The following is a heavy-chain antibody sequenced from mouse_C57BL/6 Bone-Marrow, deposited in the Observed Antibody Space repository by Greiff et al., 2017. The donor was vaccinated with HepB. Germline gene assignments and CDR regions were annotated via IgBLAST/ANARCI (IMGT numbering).Heavy chain of an antibody. CDR1: GFTFSSYA. Sequence: EVMLVESGGGLVKPGGSLKLSCAASGFTFSSYAMSWVRQTPEKRLEWVATISDGGSYTYYPDNVKGRFTISRDNAKNNLYLQMSHLKSEDTAMYYCAGYGSSHWFAYWGQGTLVTVSA. J-gene: IGHJ3*01. D-gene: IGHD1-1*01. CDR3: AGYGSSHWFAY. CDR2: ISDGGSYT. V-gene: IGHV5-4*03.